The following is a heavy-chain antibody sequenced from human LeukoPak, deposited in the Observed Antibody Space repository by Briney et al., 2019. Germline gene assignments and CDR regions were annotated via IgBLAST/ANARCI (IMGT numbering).Heavy chain of an antibody. Sequence: SETLSLTCTVSGGPIKTNKWSWIRQFPGKGLEWIGLIHDTESTIYNPSLKSRAFISVDTSKTQLSLKLTSVTAADTAVYYCAGDSGPAQHVNDYWGQGTLVTVSS. CDR2: IHDTEST. CDR3: AGDSGPAQHVNDY. V-gene: IGHV4-59*01. D-gene: IGHD2-2*01. J-gene: IGHJ4*02. CDR1: GGPIKTNK.